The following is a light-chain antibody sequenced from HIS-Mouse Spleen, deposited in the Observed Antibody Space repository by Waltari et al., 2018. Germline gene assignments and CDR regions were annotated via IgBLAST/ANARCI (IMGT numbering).Light chain of an antibody. V-gene: IGLV3-1*01. Sequence: SYELTQPPSVSVSPGQTASITCSGDKLGDKYACWYQQKPGQSPVLVIYQDSKRPSGLPGRFSGSKSGNTATLTISGTQAMDEADYYCQAWDSSTVVFGGGTKLTVL. CDR1: KLGDKY. J-gene: IGLJ2*01. CDR3: QAWDSSTVV. CDR2: QDS.